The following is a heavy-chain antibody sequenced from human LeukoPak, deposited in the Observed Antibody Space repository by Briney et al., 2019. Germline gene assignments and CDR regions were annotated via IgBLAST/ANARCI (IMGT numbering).Heavy chain of an antibody. CDR1: GGSISSGTYY. D-gene: IGHD6-6*01. CDR2: IYHSGST. CDR3: ASLLSTIAARHY. V-gene: IGHV4-39*01. Sequence: PSETLSLTCTVSGGSISSGTYYWSWIRQAPGKGLEWIGYIYHSGSTYYNPSLKSRVTISVDTSKNQFSLKLSSVTAADTAVYYCASLLSTIAARHYWGQGTLVTVSS. J-gene: IGHJ4*02.